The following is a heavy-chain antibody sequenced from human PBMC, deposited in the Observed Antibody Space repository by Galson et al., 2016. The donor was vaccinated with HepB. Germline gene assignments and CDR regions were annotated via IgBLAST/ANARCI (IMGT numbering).Heavy chain of an antibody. CDR2: IYYSGSA. V-gene: IGHV4-59*01. Sequence: ETLSLTCTVSGGFIRSYYWSWIRQPPGKGLEWIGYIYYSGSANCNPSLMSRVTISVDSSKNQFSLKLSSVTAADTAVYFCARGASSSSYGSRWFDPWGQGILVTVSS. D-gene: IGHD6-6*01. CDR3: ARGASSSSYGSRWFDP. J-gene: IGHJ5*02. CDR1: GGFIRSYY.